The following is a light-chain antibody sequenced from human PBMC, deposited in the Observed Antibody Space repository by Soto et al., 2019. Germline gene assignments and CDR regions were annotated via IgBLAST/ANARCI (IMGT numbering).Light chain of an antibody. V-gene: IGLV1-51*01. Sequence: QSVLTQPPSVFAAPRQKVSISCSGSTFNSVTTSVSMYQHPPATPPKLLLYDNNTRPTGISYRFSASKSGTSAPLAITGLQTGDEADYYCGTWDSRLSAGNVGGGTKVTV. CDR1: TFNSVTTS. CDR2: DNN. CDR3: GTWDSRLSAGN. J-gene: IGLJ2*01.